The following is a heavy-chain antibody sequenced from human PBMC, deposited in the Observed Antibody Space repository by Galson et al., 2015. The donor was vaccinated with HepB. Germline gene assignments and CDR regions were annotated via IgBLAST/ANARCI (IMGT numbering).Heavy chain of an antibody. D-gene: IGHD6-13*01. Sequence: QSGAEVKRPGESLNISCETSGYDFSTYWIGWVRQRPEQGLEWMAMIYPDDSDTRYSPSFQGQVTLSADKSTYTAYLHWSSLKASDTAIYYCARQLRRSSSWYNSFDPWGQGTLVIVST. CDR3: ARQLRRSSSWYNSFDP. J-gene: IGHJ5*02. V-gene: IGHV5-51*01. CDR2: IYPDDSDT. CDR1: GYDFSTYW.